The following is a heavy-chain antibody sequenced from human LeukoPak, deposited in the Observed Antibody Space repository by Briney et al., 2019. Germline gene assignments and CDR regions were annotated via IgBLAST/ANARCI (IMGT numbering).Heavy chain of an antibody. Sequence: GGSLRLSCAASAFTFSSSAMHWVRQALGKGLEWVAVISYDGSIEAYADSVRGRFTVSRDKSKNTLYLQMNSLRVEDTAVYSCARDRGLISAADYFDYWGQGTLVTVSS. CDR3: ARDRGLISAADYFDY. CDR2: ISYDGSIE. J-gene: IGHJ4*02. D-gene: IGHD6-13*01. CDR1: AFTFSSSA. V-gene: IGHV3-30*04.